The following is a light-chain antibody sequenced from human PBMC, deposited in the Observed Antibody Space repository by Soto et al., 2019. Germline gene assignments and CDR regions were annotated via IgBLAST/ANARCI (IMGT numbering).Light chain of an antibody. CDR2: KAS. CDR3: QQDNYNWT. V-gene: IGKV1-5*03. J-gene: IGKJ1*01. Sequence: DIQMTQSPSTLSASVGDRVTITCRASQSISSWLAWYQQKPGQAPKLLIYKASTLQGGVPSRFSGSGSGTEFTLAISSLQPDDSATYYCQQDNYNWTFAQGTKVDIK. CDR1: QSISSW.